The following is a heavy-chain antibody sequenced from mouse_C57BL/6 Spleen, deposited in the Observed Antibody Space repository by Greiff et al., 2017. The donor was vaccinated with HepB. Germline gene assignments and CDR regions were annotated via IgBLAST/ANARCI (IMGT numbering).Heavy chain of an antibody. CDR2: IYPGSGST. V-gene: IGHV1-55*01. CDR1: GYTFTSYW. J-gene: IGHJ4*01. CDR3: ARADDGYSYYYAMDY. Sequence: QVQLQQSGAELVKPGASVKMSCKASGYTFTSYWITWVKQRPGQGLEWIGDIYPGSGSTNYNEKFKSKATLTVDTSSSTAYMQLSSLTSEDSAVYYWARADDGYSYYYAMDYWGQGTSVTVSS. D-gene: IGHD2-3*01.